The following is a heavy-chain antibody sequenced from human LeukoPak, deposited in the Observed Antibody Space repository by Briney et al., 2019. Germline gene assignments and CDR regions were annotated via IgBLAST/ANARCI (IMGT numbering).Heavy chain of an antibody. Sequence: PSETLSLTCTVSVGSISGYYWAWIRQPPGKGLEWIGYIYYTGSTSYNPSLKSRVTISIETSMSQFSLKLNSVTAADTAVYYCTRLVDTAPYGRLFDFWGQGTLVTVSS. CDR1: VGSISGYY. CDR3: TRLVDTAPYGRLFDF. J-gene: IGHJ4*02. D-gene: IGHD5-18*01. V-gene: IGHV4-59*08. CDR2: IYYTGST.